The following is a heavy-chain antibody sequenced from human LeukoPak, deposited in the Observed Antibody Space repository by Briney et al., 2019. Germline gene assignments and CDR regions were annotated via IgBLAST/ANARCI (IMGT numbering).Heavy chain of an antibody. CDR1: GGSFNGYY. V-gene: IGHV4-34*01. CDR2: INQSGVT. CDR3: ARGGDYDYYYYGMDV. J-gene: IGHJ6*02. Sequence: SETLSHTCAVYGGSFNGYYWTWIRQPPAKGLDRIGEINQSGVTNYNPCLKSRVSISVDTSMLHFSLKLTSVTAADTAVYYCARGGDYDYYYYGMDVWGQGTTVTVSS. D-gene: IGHD4-17*01.